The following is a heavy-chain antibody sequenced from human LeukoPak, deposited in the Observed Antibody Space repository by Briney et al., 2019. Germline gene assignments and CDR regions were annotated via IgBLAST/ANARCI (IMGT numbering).Heavy chain of an antibody. V-gene: IGHV4-59*12. CDR1: GGSITSYY. J-gene: IGHJ3*02. CDR3: ARDSTVNGAFDI. Sequence: SETLSLTCTVSGGSITSYYWNWIRQPPGKGLEWIGYINYDGSTDYNPSLKSRVTISADTSKNQMPLKLSSVTAADTAVYYCARDSTVNGAFDIWGQGTMVTVSS. D-gene: IGHD4-17*01. CDR2: INYDGST.